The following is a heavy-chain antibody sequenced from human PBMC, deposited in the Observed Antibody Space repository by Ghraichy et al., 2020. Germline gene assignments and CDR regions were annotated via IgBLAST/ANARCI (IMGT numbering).Heavy chain of an antibody. CDR2: INHSGST. CDR1: GGSFSGYY. V-gene: IGHV4-34*01. J-gene: IGHJ4*02. Sequence: SETLSLTCAVYGGSFSGYYWSWIRQPPGKGLEWIWEINHSGSTNYNPSLKSRVTISVDTSKNQFSLKLSSVTAADTAVYYCARVFYSSSTDYWGQGTLVTVSS. CDR3: ARVFYSSSTDY. D-gene: IGHD6-13*01.